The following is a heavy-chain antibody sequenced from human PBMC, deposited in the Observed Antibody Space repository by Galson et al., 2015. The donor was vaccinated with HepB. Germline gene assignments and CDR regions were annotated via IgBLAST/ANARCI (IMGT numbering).Heavy chain of an antibody. D-gene: IGHD2-2*02. V-gene: IGHV1-3*01. J-gene: IGHJ6*02. CDR3: ARSRPYCSSTSCYRYYYYGMDV. CDR2: INAGNGNT. CDR1: GYTFTSYA. Sequence: SVKVSCKASGYTFTSYAMHWVRQAPGQRLEWMGWINAGNGNTKYSQKFQGRVTITRDTSASTAYMELSSLRSEDTAVYYCARSRPYCSSTSCYRYYYYGMDVWGQGTTVTVSS.